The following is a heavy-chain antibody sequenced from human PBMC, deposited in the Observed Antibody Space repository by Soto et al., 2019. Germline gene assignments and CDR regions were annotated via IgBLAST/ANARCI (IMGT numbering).Heavy chain of an antibody. CDR2: ISWDGDGS. Sequence: EVQLVESGGDVVQRGGSLRLSCSASGFNFDAYAMHWVRQAPGKPLQWVSLISWDGDGSYYADSVKGRFTISRDNAKNSLYLEMNSLRAEDTAVYYCARESEDLTSNFDYWGQGTLVTVSS. V-gene: IGHV3-43D*04. J-gene: IGHJ4*02. CDR3: ARESEDLTSNFDY. CDR1: GFNFDAYA.